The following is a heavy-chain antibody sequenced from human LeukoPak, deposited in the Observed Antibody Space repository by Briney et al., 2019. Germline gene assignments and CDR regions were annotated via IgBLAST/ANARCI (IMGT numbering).Heavy chain of an antibody. D-gene: IGHD4-17*01. CDR2: IYTSGNI. CDR3: AGDYGDYEGVSDI. CDR1: GGSISNYY. Sequence: PSETLSLTCTVSGGSISNYYWSWIRLPAGKGLGWIGRIYTSGNIDYNPSLKSRVTISLDTSKNQFSLKLSPVTAADTAVYYCAGDYGDYEGVSDIWGQGTKVTVSS. V-gene: IGHV4-4*07. J-gene: IGHJ3*02.